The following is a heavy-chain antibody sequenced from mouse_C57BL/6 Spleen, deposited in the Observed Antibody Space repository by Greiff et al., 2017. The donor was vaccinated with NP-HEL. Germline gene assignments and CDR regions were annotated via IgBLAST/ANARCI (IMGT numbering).Heavy chain of an antibody. D-gene: IGHD3-2*02. J-gene: IGHJ3*01. V-gene: IGHV5-9*01. CDR2: ISGGGGNT. CDR1: GFTFSSYT. CDR3: ARQGTAQVSWFAY. Sequence: EVKLMESGGGLVKPGGSLKLSCAASGFTFSSYTMSWVRQTPEKRLEWVATISGGGGNTYYPDSVQGRFTFSRDNAKNTLYLQMSSLRSEDTALYYCARQGTAQVSWFAYWGQGTLVTVSA.